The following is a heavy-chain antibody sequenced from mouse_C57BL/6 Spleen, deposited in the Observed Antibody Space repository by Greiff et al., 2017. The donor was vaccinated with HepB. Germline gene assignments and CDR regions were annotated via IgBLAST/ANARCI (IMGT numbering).Heavy chain of an antibody. Sequence: EVKLQESGPGMVKPSQSLSLTCTVTGYSITSGYDWHWIRHFPGNKLEWMGYISYSGSTNYNPSLKSRISITHDTSKNHFFLKLNSVTTEDTATYYCARPLYYGSSSWFAYWGQGTLVTVSA. CDR1: GYSITSGYD. J-gene: IGHJ3*01. V-gene: IGHV3-1*01. CDR2: ISYSGST. CDR3: ARPLYYGSSSWFAY. D-gene: IGHD1-1*01.